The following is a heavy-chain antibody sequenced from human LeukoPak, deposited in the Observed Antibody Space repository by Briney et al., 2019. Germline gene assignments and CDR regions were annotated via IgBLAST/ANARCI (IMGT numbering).Heavy chain of an antibody. D-gene: IGHD3-3*01. J-gene: IGHJ4*02. CDR1: GFTFSSYA. CDR3: AKDLFRGSGYHR. CDR2: IRYDGSNK. V-gene: IGHV3-30*02. Sequence: GGSLRLSCAASGFTFSSYAMHWVRQAPGKGLEWVAFIRYDGSNKYYADSVKGRFTISRDNSKNTLDLQMNSLRAEDTAVYYCAKDLFRGSGYHRWGQGTLVTVSS.